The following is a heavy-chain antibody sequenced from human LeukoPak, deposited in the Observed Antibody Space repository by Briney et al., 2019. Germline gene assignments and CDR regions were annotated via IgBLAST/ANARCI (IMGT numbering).Heavy chain of an antibody. J-gene: IGHJ4*02. CDR3: ARDRNGGHDFSYSFDY. CDR2: ISYDGSAK. V-gene: IGHV3-30*03. Sequence: GGSLRLSCAASGFTFSSFAMHWLRQAPGKGPEWAAVISYDGSAKYYADSVRGRFTISRDDSKNTLYLQMNSLRADDTAVYYCARDRNGGHDFSYSFDYWGRGPLVTVSS. D-gene: IGHD5-12*01. CDR1: GFTFSSFA.